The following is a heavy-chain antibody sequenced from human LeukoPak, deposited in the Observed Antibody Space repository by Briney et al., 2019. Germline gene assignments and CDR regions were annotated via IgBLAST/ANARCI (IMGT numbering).Heavy chain of an antibody. V-gene: IGHV4-59*01. CDR2: IYYSGST. Sequence: SETLSLTCTVSGGSISSYYWSWIRQPPGKGLEWIGYIYYSGSTNYNPSLKSRVTISVDTSKNQFSLKLSSVTAADTAVYYCARGGYYGDYYFDYWGQGTLVTASS. D-gene: IGHD3-22*01. CDR3: ARGGYYGDYYFDY. J-gene: IGHJ4*02. CDR1: GGSISSYY.